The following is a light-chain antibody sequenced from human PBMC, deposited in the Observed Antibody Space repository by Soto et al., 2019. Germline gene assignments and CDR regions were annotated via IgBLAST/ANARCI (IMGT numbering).Light chain of an antibody. CDR3: QQRSNWPPVYT. J-gene: IGKJ2*01. V-gene: IGKV3-11*01. CDR2: DAS. CDR1: QSVSRY. Sequence: EIVLTQSPATLSLSPGERATLSCRASQSVSRYLAWYQQKPGQAPRLLLYDASNRATGIPARFSGSGSGTDFTLTFSSLEPEDFAVYYCQQRSNWPPVYTFGQGTKLEIK.